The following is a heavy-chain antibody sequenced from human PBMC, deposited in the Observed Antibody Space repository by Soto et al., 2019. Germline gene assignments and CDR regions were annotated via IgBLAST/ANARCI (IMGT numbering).Heavy chain of an antibody. D-gene: IGHD1-26*01. Sequence: DVHLVESGGGLVQPGGSLRLSCAASGFTVNSNYMSWVRQAPGKGLEWVSVIYSGGSTYYTDSVRGRFTISRDSSKNTLYLQMNSLRVEDTAVYYCAREPSGSYYYWGQGTLVTVSS. CDR2: IYSGGST. CDR1: GFTVNSNY. V-gene: IGHV3-66*01. J-gene: IGHJ4*02. CDR3: AREPSGSYYY.